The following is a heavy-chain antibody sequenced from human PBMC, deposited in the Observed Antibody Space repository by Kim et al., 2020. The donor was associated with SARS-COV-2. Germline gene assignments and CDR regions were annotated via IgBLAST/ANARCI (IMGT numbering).Heavy chain of an antibody. Sequence: GGSLRLSCAASGFTFSSYGMHWVRQAPGKGLEWVAVIWYDGSNKYYADSVKDRFTISRDNSKNTLYLQMNSLRAEDTAVYYCARAGELEWLRFEYYYYG. J-gene: IGHJ6*01. D-gene: IGHD5-12*01. CDR1: GFTFSSYG. CDR2: IWYDGSNK. CDR3: ARAGELEWLRFEYYYYG. V-gene: IGHV3-33*01.